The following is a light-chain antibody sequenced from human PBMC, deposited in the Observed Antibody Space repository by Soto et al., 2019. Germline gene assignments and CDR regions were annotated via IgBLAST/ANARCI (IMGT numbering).Light chain of an antibody. CDR1: QDINDW. Sequence: DIQMTQSPSTLSASVGDRVTITCRASQDINDWLAWYQQKPGNAPKFLIYDASTLQSGVPSRFSGSGSGTEFTLTITSLHPDDFATYYCQQYKSPRTFGQGTKVEIK. CDR2: DAS. V-gene: IGKV1-5*01. J-gene: IGKJ1*01. CDR3: QQYKSPRT.